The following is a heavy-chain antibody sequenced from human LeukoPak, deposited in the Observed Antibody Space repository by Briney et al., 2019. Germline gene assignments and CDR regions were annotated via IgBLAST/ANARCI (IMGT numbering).Heavy chain of an antibody. Sequence: GGSLRLSCAASGFTFSSYAMSWVRQAPGEGLEWVSAISGSGGSTYYADSVKGRFTISRDNSKNTLYLQMNSLRAEDTAVYYCAKDYEEPIALDAFDIWGQGTMVTVSS. CDR3: AKDYEEPIALDAFDI. J-gene: IGHJ3*02. CDR1: GFTFSSYA. V-gene: IGHV3-23*01. CDR2: ISGSGGST. D-gene: IGHD3-3*01.